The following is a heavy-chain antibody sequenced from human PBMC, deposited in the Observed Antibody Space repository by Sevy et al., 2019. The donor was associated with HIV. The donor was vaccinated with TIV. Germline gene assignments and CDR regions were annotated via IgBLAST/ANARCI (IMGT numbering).Heavy chain of an antibody. V-gene: IGHV1-8*01. Sequence: ASVKVSCKASGYTFTSYDINLVRQATGQGLEWMGWMNPNSGNTGYAQKFQGRVTMTRNTSISTAYMELSSLRSEDTAVYYCARGADVVVTASAFDIWGQGTMVTVSS. CDR3: ARGADVVVTASAFDI. D-gene: IGHD2-21*02. CDR2: MNPNSGNT. J-gene: IGHJ3*02. CDR1: GYTFTSYD.